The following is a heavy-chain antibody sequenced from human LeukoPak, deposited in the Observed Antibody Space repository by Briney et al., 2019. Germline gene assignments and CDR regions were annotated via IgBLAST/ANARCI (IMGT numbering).Heavy chain of an antibody. CDR1: GGSISSSSYY. D-gene: IGHD1-1*01. CDR2: IYYSGST. V-gene: IGHV4-39*07. J-gene: IGHJ4*02. CDR3: ARVERGAWGVVDY. Sequence: PSETLSLTCTVSGGSISSSSYYWGWIRQPPGKGLEWIGSIYYSGSTYHNPSLKSRVTISVDTSKNQFSLKLSSVTAADTAVYYCARVERGAWGVVDYWGQGTLVTVSS.